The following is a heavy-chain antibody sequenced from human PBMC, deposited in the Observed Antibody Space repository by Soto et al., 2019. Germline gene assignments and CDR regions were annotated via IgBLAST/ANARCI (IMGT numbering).Heavy chain of an antibody. CDR1: GFTFNSYS. V-gene: IGHV3-48*02. CDR2: ISTSTI. CDR3: AREGVYYYYGMGV. Sequence: XSLRLSCAASGFTFNSYSMNWVRQAPGKGLEWVSYISTSTIYYADSVKGRFTISRDNAKNSLYLQMNSLRDEDTAVYYCAREGVYYYYGMGVCGEGTTVTXSS. D-gene: IGHD3-16*01. J-gene: IGHJ6*04.